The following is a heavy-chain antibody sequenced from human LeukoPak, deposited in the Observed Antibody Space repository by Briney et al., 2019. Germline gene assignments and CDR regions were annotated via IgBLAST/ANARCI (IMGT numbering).Heavy chain of an antibody. D-gene: IGHD3-10*01. CDR2: LNSDGSSR. Sequence: GGSLRLSCVASGFSFRSHWMHGVRQAPGKGLVGGSCLNSDGSSRTYADSVRGRFTISRDNAKNTLYLEMNSLRAEYTAVYYCATGKYYAFDIWGQGTMVTVSS. J-gene: IGHJ3*02. V-gene: IGHV3-74*03. CDR3: ATGKYYAFDI. CDR1: GFSFRSHW.